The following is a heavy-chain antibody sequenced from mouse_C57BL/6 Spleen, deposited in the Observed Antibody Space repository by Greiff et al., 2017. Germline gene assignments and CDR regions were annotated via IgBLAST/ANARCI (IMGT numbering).Heavy chain of an antibody. CDR2: IYPGDGDT. J-gene: IGHJ2*01. V-gene: IGHV1-82*01. CDR3: ARYETAQATFDY. Sequence: QVQLKESGPELVKPGASVKISCKASGYALSSSWMNWVKQRPGKGLEWIGRIYPGDGDTNYNGKFKGKATLTADKSSSTAYMQLSSLTSEDSAVYFCARYETAQATFDYWGQGTTLTVSS. D-gene: IGHD3-2*02. CDR1: GYALSSSW.